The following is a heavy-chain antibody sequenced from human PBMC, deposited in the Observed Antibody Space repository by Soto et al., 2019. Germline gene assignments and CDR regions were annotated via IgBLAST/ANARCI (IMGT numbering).Heavy chain of an antibody. V-gene: IGHV4-39*01. CDR1: AGSIGPRGYH. CDR2: IYYSGST. J-gene: IGHJ4*02. Sequence: TPSLANTVPAGSIGPRGYHVCGLLLPPGKGLEWIGSIYYSGSTYYNPSLKSRVTISVDTSKNQFSLNLSSVTAADTAVYYCARLRGSCISTSCYWDHIFDYLGQG. D-gene: IGHD2-2*01. CDR3: ARLRGSCISTSCYWDHIFDY.